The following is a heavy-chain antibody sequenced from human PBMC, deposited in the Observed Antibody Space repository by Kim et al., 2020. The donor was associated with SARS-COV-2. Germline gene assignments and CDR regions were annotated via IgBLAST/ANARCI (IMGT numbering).Heavy chain of an antibody. CDR2: IDPSDSYT. V-gene: IGHV5-10-1*01. CDR1: GYSFTSYW. Sequence: GESLKISCKGSGYSFTSYWISWVRQMPGKGLEWMGRIDPSDSYTNYSPSFQGHVTISADKSISTAYLQWSSLKASDTAMYYCARCTGPEGYYLGDQNWFDPWGQGTLVTVSS. J-gene: IGHJ5*02. D-gene: IGHD3-10*01. CDR3: ARCTGPEGYYLGDQNWFDP.